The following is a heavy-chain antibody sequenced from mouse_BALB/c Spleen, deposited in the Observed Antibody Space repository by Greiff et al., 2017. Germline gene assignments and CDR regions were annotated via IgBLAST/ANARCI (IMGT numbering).Heavy chain of an antibody. D-gene: IGHD3-3*01. J-gene: IGHJ2*01. V-gene: IGHV5-9-3*01. CDR2: ISSGGSYT. CDR1: GFTFSSYA. CDR3: ARGGGTGY. Sequence: DVKLVESGGGLVKPGGSLKLSCAASGFTFSSYAMSWVRQTPEKRLEWVATISSGGSYTYYPDSVKGRFTISRDNAKNTLYLQMSSLRSEDTAMYYCARGGGTGYWGQGTTLTVSS.